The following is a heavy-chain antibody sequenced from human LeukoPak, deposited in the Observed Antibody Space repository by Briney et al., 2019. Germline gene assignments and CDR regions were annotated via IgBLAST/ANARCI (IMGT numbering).Heavy chain of an antibody. D-gene: IGHD7-27*01. CDR3: VRTPPNWGFDY. CDR2: MSPNSGDT. V-gene: IGHV1-8*01. J-gene: IGHJ4*02. CDR1: GYTFTSHD. Sequence: ASVSVSCKASGYTFTSHDINWVRQATGQGLEWMGWMSPNSGDTGYAQKFQGRVTMTSDSSISTAYMELSSLRSEDTAIYYCVRTPPNWGFDYWGQGTLVTVSS.